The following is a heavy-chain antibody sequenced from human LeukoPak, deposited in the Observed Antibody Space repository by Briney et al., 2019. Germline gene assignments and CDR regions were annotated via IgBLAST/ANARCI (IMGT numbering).Heavy chain of an antibody. CDR2: IYYSGST. D-gene: IGHD3-9*01. CDR3: ARDKGDDILTGYSRTLDV. Sequence: SETLSLTCTVPGGSISSYYWSWIRQPPGKGLEWIGYIYYSGSTNYNPSLKSRVTISVDTSKNQFSLKLSSVTAADTAVYYCARDKGDDILTGYSRTLDVWGKGTTVTISS. V-gene: IGHV4-59*01. J-gene: IGHJ6*04. CDR1: GGSISSYY.